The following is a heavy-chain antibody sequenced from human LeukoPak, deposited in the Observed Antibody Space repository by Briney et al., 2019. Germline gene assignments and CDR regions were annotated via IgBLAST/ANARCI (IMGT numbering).Heavy chain of an antibody. CDR2: INHSGST. CDR1: GGSFSGYY. J-gene: IGHJ5*02. D-gene: IGHD4-11*01. Sequence: SETLSLTCAVSGGSFSGYYWSWIRQPPGKGLERIGEINHSGSTNYNPSLKSRVTISVDTSKNQFSLKLSSVTAADTAVYYCARSPDVGAYSNYLRFYNWFDPWGQGTLVTVSS. V-gene: IGHV4-34*01. CDR3: ARSPDVGAYSNYLRFYNWFDP.